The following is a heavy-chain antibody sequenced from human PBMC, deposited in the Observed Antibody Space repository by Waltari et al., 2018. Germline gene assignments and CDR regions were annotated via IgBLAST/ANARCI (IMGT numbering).Heavy chain of an antibody. CDR3: AKEEDYCGSGRGGNWFDP. CDR2: ISGSGGST. Sequence: EVQLLESGGGLVQPGGSLRLSCAASGFTFSSYAMSWVRQAPGKGLEWVSAISGSGGSTYYGESVKGRFTISRDNSKNTLYLQMNSLRAEDTAVYYCAKEEDYCGSGRGGNWFDPWGQGTLVTVSS. D-gene: IGHD3-10*01. CDR1: GFTFSSYA. V-gene: IGHV3-23*01. J-gene: IGHJ5*02.